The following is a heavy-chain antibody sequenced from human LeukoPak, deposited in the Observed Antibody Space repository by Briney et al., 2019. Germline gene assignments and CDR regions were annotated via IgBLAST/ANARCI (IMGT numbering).Heavy chain of an antibody. J-gene: IGHJ4*02. D-gene: IGHD3-22*01. CDR3: AKDLESGSDSSGYYDY. V-gene: IGHV3-23*01. CDR1: GFTFSSYA. Sequence: GGSLRLSCAASGFTFSSYAMSWVRQAPGKGLEWVSAISGSGGSTYYADSVKGRFTISRDNSKSTLYLQMNSLRAEDTAVYYCAKDLESGSDSSGYYDYWGQGTLVTVSS. CDR2: ISGSGGST.